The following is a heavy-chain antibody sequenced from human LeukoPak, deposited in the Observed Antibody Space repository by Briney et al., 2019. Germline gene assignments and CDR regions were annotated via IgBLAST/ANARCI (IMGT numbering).Heavy chain of an antibody. J-gene: IGHJ4*02. CDR1: GYTFTSYY. CDR2: INPSGGST. Sequence: ASVKVSCKASGYTFTSYYMHWVRQAPGQGLEWMGMINPSGGSTSYAQKFQGRVTMTRDTSTSTVYMELSSLRSEDTAVYYCARENLDQPLGTAVDYWGQGTLVTVSS. CDR3: ARENLDQPLGTAVDY. D-gene: IGHD2-2*01. V-gene: IGHV1-46*01.